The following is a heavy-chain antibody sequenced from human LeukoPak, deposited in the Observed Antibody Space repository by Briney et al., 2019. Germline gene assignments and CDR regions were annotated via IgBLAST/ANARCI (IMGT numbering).Heavy chain of an antibody. V-gene: IGHV4-30-4*01. Sequence: SETLSLTCTVSGDSISSGDNYWSWIRQPPGKGLEWIGYIFYTGSTFYNPSLKSRLSISVDTSQNQFSLRLSSVTAADTAVYYCARDKAFYCGGDCSSIVYWGQGILVTVSS. D-gene: IGHD2-21*02. CDR2: IFYTGST. J-gene: IGHJ4*02. CDR1: GDSISSGDNY. CDR3: ARDKAFYCGGDCSSIVY.